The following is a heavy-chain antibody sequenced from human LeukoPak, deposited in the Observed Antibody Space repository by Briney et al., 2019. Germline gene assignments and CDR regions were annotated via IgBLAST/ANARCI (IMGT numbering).Heavy chain of an antibody. V-gene: IGHV4-34*01. D-gene: IGHD6-13*01. CDR1: GGSFSVYY. CDR2: INHSGST. Sequence: SETLSLTCAVYGGSFSVYYWSWIRQPPGKGLEWIGEINHSGSTNYNPSLKSRVTISVDTSKNQFSLKLSSVTAADTAVYYCARAPRPSAAAGTYRLYNWFDPWGQGTLVTVSS. CDR3: ARAPRPSAAAGTYRLYNWFDP. J-gene: IGHJ5*02.